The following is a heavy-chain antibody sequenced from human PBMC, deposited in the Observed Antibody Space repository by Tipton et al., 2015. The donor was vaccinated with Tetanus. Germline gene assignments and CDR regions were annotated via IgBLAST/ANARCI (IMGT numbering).Heavy chain of an antibody. CDR3: SRALGSTDPQHPEVYFFYYYGMDV. V-gene: IGHV4-30-2*01. CDR1: GDSISRGSYT. D-gene: IGHD2-2*01. Sequence: LRLSCTVSGDSISRGSYTWSWIRQRPGKGLEWIGYIFHSGSTSYNPSLKSRVTISLDRSKNQFSLSLRSVTATDTAVYFCSRALGSTDPQHPEVYFFYYYGMDVWGHGTTVTVSS. CDR2: IFHSGST. J-gene: IGHJ6*02.